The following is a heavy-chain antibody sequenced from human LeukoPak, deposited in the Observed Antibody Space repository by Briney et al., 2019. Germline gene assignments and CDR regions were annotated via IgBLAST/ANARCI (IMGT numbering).Heavy chain of an antibody. D-gene: IGHD6-13*01. CDR3: VTSYGSSWLRFDY. J-gene: IGHJ4*02. V-gene: IGHV4-34*01. CDR1: GGSFSGYY. Sequence: SETLSLTCAVYGGSFSGYYWSWIRQPPGKGLEWIGEINHSGSTNYNPSLKSRVTISVDTSKNQFSLKLSSVTAADTSMYYCVTSYGSSWLRFDYWGQGTLVTVSS. CDR2: INHSGST.